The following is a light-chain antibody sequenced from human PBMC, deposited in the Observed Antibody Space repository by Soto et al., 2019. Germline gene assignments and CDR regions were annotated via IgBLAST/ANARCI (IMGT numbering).Light chain of an antibody. CDR1: PRVCNS. Sequence: EMVLTQSPATLSLSRGVRVTFSCRASPRVCNSIAWYPRIPGKRPRLLIQDVSNMATGIPARFSGSGSGTDFTLTITSLEPEDFAVYFCHQRYNWPRVTFGQGTRLEIK. CDR3: HQRYNWPRVT. V-gene: IGKV3-11*01. J-gene: IGKJ5*01. CDR2: DVS.